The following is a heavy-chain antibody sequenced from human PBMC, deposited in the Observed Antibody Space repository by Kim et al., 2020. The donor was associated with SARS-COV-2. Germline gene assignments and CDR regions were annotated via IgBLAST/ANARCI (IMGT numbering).Heavy chain of an antibody. CDR3: ARDATVDTAMGYYYYGMDV. D-gene: IGHD5-18*01. J-gene: IGHJ6*02. Sequence: SRVTISVDTSKNQFSLKLSSVTAADTAVYYCARDATVDTAMGYYYYGMDVWGQGTTVTVSS. V-gene: IGHV4-59*01.